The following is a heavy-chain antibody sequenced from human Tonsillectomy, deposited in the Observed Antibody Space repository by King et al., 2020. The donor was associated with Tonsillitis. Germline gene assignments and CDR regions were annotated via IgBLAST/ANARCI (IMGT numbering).Heavy chain of an antibody. Sequence: DVQLVESGGGLVQPGGSLRLSCAASGFSFSYYSMNWVRQAPGKGLEWLSYINEDSSFIYYADSVKGRFTISRDNAKNSLYLQMSSLRDEDAAVYYCAGDSGRLARTSALDIWGQGTMVTVSS. CDR1: GFSFSYYS. J-gene: IGHJ3*02. CDR2: INEDSSFI. D-gene: IGHD1-26*01. CDR3: AGDSGRLARTSALDI. V-gene: IGHV3-48*02.